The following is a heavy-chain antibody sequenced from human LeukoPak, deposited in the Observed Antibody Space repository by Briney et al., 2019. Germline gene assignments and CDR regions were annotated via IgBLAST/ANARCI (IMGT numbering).Heavy chain of an antibody. V-gene: IGHV4-34*01. CDR3: AREAYYDSSGRFEGAFDI. CDR2: INHSGST. D-gene: IGHD3-22*01. CDR1: GGSFSGYY. J-gene: IGHJ3*02. Sequence: PSETLSLTCAVYGGSFSGYYWSWVRQPPGKGLEWLGEINHSGSTNYNPSLKSPVTISVDTSKNQFSLKLNSVTAADTAVYYCAREAYYDSSGRFEGAFDIWGQGTMVTVSS.